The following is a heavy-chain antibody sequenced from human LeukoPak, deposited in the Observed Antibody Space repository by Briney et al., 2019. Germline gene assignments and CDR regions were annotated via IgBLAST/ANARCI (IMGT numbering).Heavy chain of an antibody. CDR2: INAGNGNT. V-gene: IGHV1-3*01. CDR1: GYTFTSYA. J-gene: IGHJ4*02. Sequence: ASVEVSCKASGYTFTSYAMHWVRQAPGQRLEWMGWINAGNGNTKYSQKFQGRVTITRDTSASTAYMELSSLRSEDTAVYYCARALKSYGSGSSCLGYWGQGTLVTVSS. CDR3: ARALKSYGSGSSCLGY. D-gene: IGHD3-10*01.